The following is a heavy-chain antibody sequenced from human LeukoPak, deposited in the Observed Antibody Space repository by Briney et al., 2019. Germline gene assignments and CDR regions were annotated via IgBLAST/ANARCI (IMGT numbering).Heavy chain of an antibody. D-gene: IGHD2-2*01. V-gene: IGHV4-59*08. J-gene: IGHJ4*02. Sequence: SETLSLTCTVSGGSISSHYWSWIRQAPGKGLEWIGYIHYSGSTNYNASLQSRVTISVDTSKNHFSLKLSSMTAADTAVYYCARYRSSGNDYWGQGTLVTVSS. CDR3: ARYRSSGNDY. CDR2: IHYSGST. CDR1: GGSISSHY.